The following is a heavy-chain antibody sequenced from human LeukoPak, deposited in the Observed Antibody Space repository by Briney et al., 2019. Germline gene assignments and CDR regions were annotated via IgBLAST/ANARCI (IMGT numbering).Heavy chain of an antibody. CDR1: GFNFNAYG. V-gene: IGHV3-48*04. CDR3: ARDYAALGEPDAFDI. Sequence: GGSLRLSCVGSGFNFNAYGMNWVRQAPGEGLEWLAFISGTNRAIHYADSVKGRFTISRDNAKNSLYLQMNSLRAEDTAVYYCARDYAALGEPDAFDIWGQGTMVTVSS. J-gene: IGHJ3*02. D-gene: IGHD3-16*01. CDR2: ISGTNRAI.